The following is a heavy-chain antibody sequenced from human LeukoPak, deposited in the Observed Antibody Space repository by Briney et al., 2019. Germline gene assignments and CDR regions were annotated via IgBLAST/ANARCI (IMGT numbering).Heavy chain of an antibody. J-gene: IGHJ4*02. Sequence: SVKVSCKASGYTFTSYGISWVRQAPGQGLEWVGGIIPIFGTANYAQKFQGRVTITADESTSTAYMELSSLRSEDTAVYYCARLSSSNLFFDYWGQGTLVTVSS. V-gene: IGHV1-69*13. CDR3: ARLSSSNLFFDY. CDR1: GYTFTSYG. D-gene: IGHD6-6*01. CDR2: IIPIFGTA.